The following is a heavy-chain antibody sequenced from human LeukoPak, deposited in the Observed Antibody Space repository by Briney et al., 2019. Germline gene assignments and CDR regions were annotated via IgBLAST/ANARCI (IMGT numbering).Heavy chain of an antibody. CDR3: ASSSYCSSTSCRKHYYYGMDV. CDR2: ISYDGSNK. D-gene: IGHD2-2*01. V-gene: IGHV3-30-3*01. Sequence: GGSLRLSCAASGFTFSSYAMHWVRQAPGKGLEWVAVISYDGSNKYYADSVKGRFTISRDNSKNTLYLQMNSLRAEDTAVYYCASSSYCSSTSCRKHYYYGMDVWGQGTTVTVSS. CDR1: GFTFSSYA. J-gene: IGHJ6*02.